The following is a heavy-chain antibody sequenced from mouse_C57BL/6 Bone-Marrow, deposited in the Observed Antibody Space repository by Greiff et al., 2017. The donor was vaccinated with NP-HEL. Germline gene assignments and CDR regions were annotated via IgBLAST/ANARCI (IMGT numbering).Heavy chain of an antibody. D-gene: IGHD2-3*01. CDR3: ARYLLWGFAY. V-gene: IGHV1-82*01. CDR1: GYAFSSSW. CDR2: IYPGDGDP. J-gene: IGHJ3*01. Sequence: QVQLQQSGPELVKPGASVKISCKASGYAFSSSWMNWVKQRPGKGLEWIGRIYPGDGDPNYNGKFKGKATLTADKSSSTAYMQLSSLTSEDSAVYFCARYLLWGFAYWGQGTLVTVSA.